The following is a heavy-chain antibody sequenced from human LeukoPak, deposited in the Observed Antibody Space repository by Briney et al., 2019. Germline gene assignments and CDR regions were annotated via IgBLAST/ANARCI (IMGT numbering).Heavy chain of an antibody. CDR2: INPNSGGT. V-gene: IGHV1-2*02. CDR1: GYTSTGYY. D-gene: IGHD4-23*01. J-gene: IGHJ4*02. CDR3: ARDQRNSGRDY. Sequence: ASVTVSFTASGYTSTGYYMHWVRQAPGQGLEWMGWINPNSGGTNYAQKFQGRVTMTRDTSISTAYMELSRLRSDDTAVYYCARDQRNSGRDYWGQGTLVTVSS.